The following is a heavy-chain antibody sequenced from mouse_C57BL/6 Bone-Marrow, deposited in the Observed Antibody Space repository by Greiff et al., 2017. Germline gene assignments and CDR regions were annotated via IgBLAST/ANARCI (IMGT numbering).Heavy chain of an antibody. CDR3: ARISYSNYDWFAY. D-gene: IGHD2-5*01. J-gene: IGHJ3*01. Sequence: EVQLVESGGGLVQPGGSVKLSCAASGFTFSDYYMYWVRQTPEKRLEWVAYISNGGGSTYYPDTVKGRFTISRDNAKNTLYLQMSRLKSEDTTMYYCARISYSNYDWFAYWGQGTLVTVSA. CDR2: ISNGGGST. CDR1: GFTFSDYY. V-gene: IGHV5-12*01.